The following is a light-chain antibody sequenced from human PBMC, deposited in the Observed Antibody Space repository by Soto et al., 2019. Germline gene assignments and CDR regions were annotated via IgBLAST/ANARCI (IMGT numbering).Light chain of an antibody. CDR3: QSYDSSLSGWV. Sequence: QSVLTQPPSVSGAPGQRVTVSCTGSSSSIGAGYDVHWYEQLPGKAPKLVIYGNSNRPSGVPDRFSGSKSGTSASLAITGLQAEDEADYYCQSYDSSLSGWVFGGGTKLTVL. CDR2: GNS. CDR1: SSSIGAGYD. J-gene: IGLJ3*02. V-gene: IGLV1-40*01.